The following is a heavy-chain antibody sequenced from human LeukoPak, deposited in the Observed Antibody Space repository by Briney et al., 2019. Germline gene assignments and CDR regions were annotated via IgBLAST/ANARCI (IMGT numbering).Heavy chain of an antibody. J-gene: IGHJ4*02. CDR2: TYHSGST. CDR1: GYSVSSGYY. V-gene: IGHV4-38-2*01. D-gene: IGHD3-10*01. CDR3: ARTGLYGSGSSDY. Sequence: SDTLSLTCAVSGYSVSSGYYWGWIRQPPGKGLEWIGSTYHSGSTYYNPSLKSRVTISVDTSKNQFSLKLNSVTAADTAVYYCARTGLYGSGSSDYWGQGTLVTVSS.